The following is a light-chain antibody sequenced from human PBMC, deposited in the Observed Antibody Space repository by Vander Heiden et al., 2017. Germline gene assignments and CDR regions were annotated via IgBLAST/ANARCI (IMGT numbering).Light chain of an antibody. Sequence: DIQMTQPPSSLSASVGDRVTITCRASQSIRSYLNWYQQKPGQAPKLLIYDASSLPSGVPARFSGSGSGTDFTLTISSLEPEDFATYYCQQRNNCPRTFGQGTKVEIK. V-gene: IGKV1-39*01. CDR3: QQRNNCPRT. CDR2: DAS. CDR1: QSIRSY. J-gene: IGKJ2*01.